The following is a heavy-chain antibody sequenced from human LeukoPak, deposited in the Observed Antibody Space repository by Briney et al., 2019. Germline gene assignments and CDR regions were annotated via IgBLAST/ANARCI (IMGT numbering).Heavy chain of an antibody. D-gene: IGHD3-22*01. CDR1: GYSFTGFY. CDR2: INPQTGAT. V-gene: IGHV1-2*02. CDR3: ARGGDDSGLYFAY. J-gene: IGHJ4*02. Sequence: ASVKVSCKASGYSFTGFYIHWVRQAPGQGLEWMAWINPQTGATNYAQKFKGRITTTRDLSITTAYTEVTTLRSDDTAVYYCARGGDDSGLYFAYSGQGTLVTVSS.